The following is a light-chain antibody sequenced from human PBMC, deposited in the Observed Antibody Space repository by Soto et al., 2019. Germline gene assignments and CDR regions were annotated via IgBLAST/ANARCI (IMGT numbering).Light chain of an antibody. J-gene: IGLJ3*02. CDR3: SSYAGSNNLV. Sequence: QSALTQPPSASGSPGQSVSISCTGTSSDVGDYKYVSWYQQVPGKAPKLMIYEVNKRPSGVPDRFSGSKSGNTASLTVSGLQAEDEADYYCSSYAGSNNLVFGGGTKLTVL. CDR1: SSDVGDYKY. V-gene: IGLV2-8*01. CDR2: EVN.